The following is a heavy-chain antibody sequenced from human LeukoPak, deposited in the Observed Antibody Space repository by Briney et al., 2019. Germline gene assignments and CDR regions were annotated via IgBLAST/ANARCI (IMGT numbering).Heavy chain of an antibody. V-gene: IGHV3-23*01. Sequence: GGSLRLSCAASGFTFSSYAMSWVRQAPGKGLEWVSSISGSGDSSYYADSVKGRFTISRDNSKNTLYLQMNSLRAEDTAVYYCARGYGSGSYNNFNQWGQGLLAAVSS. CDR2: ISGSGDSS. D-gene: IGHD3-10*01. CDR3: ARGYGSGSYNNFNQ. J-gene: IGHJ4*02. CDR1: GFTFSSYA.